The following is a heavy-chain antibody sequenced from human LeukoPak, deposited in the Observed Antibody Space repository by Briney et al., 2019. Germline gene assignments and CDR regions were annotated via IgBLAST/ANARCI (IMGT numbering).Heavy chain of an antibody. D-gene: IGHD3-16*02. CDR1: GFTFSYYA. CDR2: ISGSGAST. Sequence: PGGSLRLSCAASGFTFSYYAMSWVRQAPGKGLECVSAISGSGASTYYADSVKGRFTISRDNSKNTLYLQMNSLRAEDTAVYYCAKDMYTYRYDYVWGSYRPGDYWGQGTLVTVSS. CDR3: AKDMYTYRYDYVWGSYRPGDY. J-gene: IGHJ4*02. V-gene: IGHV3-23*01.